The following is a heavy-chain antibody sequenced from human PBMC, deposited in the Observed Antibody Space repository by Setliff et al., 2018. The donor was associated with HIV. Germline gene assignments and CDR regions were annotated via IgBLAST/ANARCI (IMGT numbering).Heavy chain of an antibody. Sequence: SETLSLTCAVYGGSFSGYYWSWIRQSPGKGLEWIGEINHSGSTNYNPSLKSRVTILGDTSKNQFSLKLSSVTAADTAVYYCASNQHDWGYYYYYYMDVWGKGTTVTVSS. V-gene: IGHV4-34*01. CDR1: GGSFSGYY. D-gene: IGHD3-16*01. CDR3: ASNQHDWGYYYYYYMDV. J-gene: IGHJ6*03. CDR2: INHSGST.